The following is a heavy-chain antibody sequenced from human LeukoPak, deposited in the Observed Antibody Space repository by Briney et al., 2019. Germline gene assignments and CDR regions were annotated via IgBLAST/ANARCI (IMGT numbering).Heavy chain of an antibody. J-gene: IGHJ4*02. Sequence: GSLILSCAASGFTFSSYWMHWVRQAPGKGLVWVSRINSDGSSTSYADSVKGRFTISRDNAKNTLYLQMNSLRAEDTAVYYCARGFARGYLDYWGQGTLVTVSS. CDR1: GFTFSSYW. CDR2: INSDGSST. V-gene: IGHV3-74*01. CDR3: ARGFARGYLDY.